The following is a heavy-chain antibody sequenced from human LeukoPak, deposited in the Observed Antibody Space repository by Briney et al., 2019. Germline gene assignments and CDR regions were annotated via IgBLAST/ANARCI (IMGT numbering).Heavy chain of an antibody. J-gene: IGHJ3*02. CDR1: GGTFSSYA. CDR3: ARGLAVAGSIHDAFDI. V-gene: IGHV1-69*04. D-gene: IGHD6-19*01. Sequence: SVKVSCKASGGTFSSYAISWVRQSPGQGLEWMGRIIPILGIANYAQKFQGRVTITADKSTSTAYMELSSLRSEDTAVYYCARGLAVAGSIHDAFDIWGQGTMVTVSS. CDR2: IIPILGIA.